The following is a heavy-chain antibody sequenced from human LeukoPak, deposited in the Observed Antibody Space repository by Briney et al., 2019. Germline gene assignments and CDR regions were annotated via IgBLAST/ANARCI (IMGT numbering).Heavy chain of an antibody. J-gene: IGHJ4*02. V-gene: IGHV4-39*01. D-gene: IGHD7-27*01. CDR2: ISYSGST. CDR3: ARGPWGFQVSDY. CDR1: GGSISSSSNY. Sequence: SETLALTSAAHGGSISSSSNYWGWIRQPPLNGLEWIASISYSGSTYYNPSLNSRVPISVDTSKNQFSLNLSSVTAADTAVYYCARGPWGFQVSDYWGQGTLVTVSS.